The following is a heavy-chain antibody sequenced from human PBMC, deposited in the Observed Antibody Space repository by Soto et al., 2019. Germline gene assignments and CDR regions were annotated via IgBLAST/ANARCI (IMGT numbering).Heavy chain of an antibody. Sequence: PGESLKISCEGSGYRFSSYWIGWVRQRPGRGLEWMGIIYPGDSDTRYSPSFQGQVTISADKSTETAYLQWGSLKASDTAMYYCARQDRSSSYVVLGGCDFWGQG. CDR2: IYPGDSDT. D-gene: IGHD2-21*01. CDR1: GYRFSSYW. CDR3: ARQDRSSSYVVLGGCDF. V-gene: IGHV5-51*01. J-gene: IGHJ4*02.